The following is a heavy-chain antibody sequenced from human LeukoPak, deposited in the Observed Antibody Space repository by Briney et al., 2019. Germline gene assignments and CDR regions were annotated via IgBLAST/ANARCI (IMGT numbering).Heavy chain of an antibody. CDR2: ISGAGGST. J-gene: IGHJ4*02. D-gene: IGHD1-1*01. CDR1: GFTFSSYA. V-gene: IGHV3-23*01. CDR3: AKMQKFSTWNAEADY. Sequence: GGSLRLSCAASGFTFSSYAMSWVRQAPGEGLEWVSAISGAGGSTYYADSVKGRFTISRDNSKDTLFLQMNSLRVDDMAVYYCAKMQKFSTWNAEADYWGQGTLVTVSS.